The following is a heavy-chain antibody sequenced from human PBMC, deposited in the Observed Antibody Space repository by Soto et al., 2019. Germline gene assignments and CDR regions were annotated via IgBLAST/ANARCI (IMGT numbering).Heavy chain of an antibody. Sequence: PSETLSLTCTVSGGSISSGGYYCSWIRQHPGKGLEWIGYIYYSGSTYYNPSLKSRVSISVDTSKNQFSLKLSSVTAADTAVYYCALRLGDPGRLYFDYWGQGILVTVSS. CDR1: GGSISSGGYY. D-gene: IGHD3-16*01. V-gene: IGHV4-31*03. CDR3: ALRLGDPGRLYFDY. CDR2: IYYSGST. J-gene: IGHJ4*02.